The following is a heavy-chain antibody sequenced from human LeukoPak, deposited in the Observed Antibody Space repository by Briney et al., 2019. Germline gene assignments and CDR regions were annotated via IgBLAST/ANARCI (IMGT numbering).Heavy chain of an antibody. Sequence: GGSLRLSCAASGSGFTFNNYWMHWVRQAPGKGLVWVSRINADGSTTSYADSVRGRFTISRDNAKNTLYLQMNSLRAEDTAVYYCATLISGWSLYWGQGTLVTVSA. J-gene: IGHJ4*02. CDR1: GSGFTFNNYW. V-gene: IGHV3-74*01. CDR2: INADGSTT. CDR3: ATLISGWSLY. D-gene: IGHD6-19*01.